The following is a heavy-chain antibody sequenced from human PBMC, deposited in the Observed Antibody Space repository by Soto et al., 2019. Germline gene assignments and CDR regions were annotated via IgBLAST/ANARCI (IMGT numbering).Heavy chain of an antibody. CDR3: AQTWGSYREVFDY. D-gene: IGHD3-16*02. V-gene: IGHV3-23*01. Sequence: PGGSLRLSCAASGFTFSSHLMHWVRQAPGQGLEWVSGISGIGSGGSTFYTDSVKGRFTISRDNSKNTLYLQMSSLRVEDTAIYYCAQTWGSYREVFDYWGHGTLVTVSS. CDR1: GFTFSSHL. CDR2: ISGIGSGGST. J-gene: IGHJ4*01.